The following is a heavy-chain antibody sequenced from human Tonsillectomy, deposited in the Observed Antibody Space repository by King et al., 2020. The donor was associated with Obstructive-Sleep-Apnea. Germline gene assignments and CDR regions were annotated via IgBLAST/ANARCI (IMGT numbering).Heavy chain of an antibody. CDR1: GFSLSTSGVG. CDR3: AHSTMITFGGVIANDY. V-gene: IGHV2-5*02. Sequence: TLKESGPTLVKPPQTLTLTCTFSGFSLSTSGVGVGWIRQPPGKALEWLALIYWDDDKRYSPSLKSRLTITKDTSKNQVVLTMTNMDPVDTATYYCAHSTMITFGGVIANDYWGQGTLVTVSS. CDR2: IYWDDDK. J-gene: IGHJ4*02. D-gene: IGHD3-16*02.